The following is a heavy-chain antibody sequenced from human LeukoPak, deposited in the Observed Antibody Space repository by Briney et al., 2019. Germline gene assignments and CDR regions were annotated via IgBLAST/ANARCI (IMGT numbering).Heavy chain of an antibody. D-gene: IGHD6-25*01. V-gene: IGHV3-74*01. CDR2: INSDGSST. J-gene: IGHJ4*02. Sequence: QPGGSLRLSCAASGFTFSSYWMYWVRQAPGKGLVWVSRINSDGSSTSYADSVKGRFTISRDNSKNTLYLQMNSLRAEDTAVYYCAKYVSPWAAGAWFDYWGQGTLVTVSS. CDR3: AKYVSPWAAGAWFDY. CDR1: GFTFSSYW.